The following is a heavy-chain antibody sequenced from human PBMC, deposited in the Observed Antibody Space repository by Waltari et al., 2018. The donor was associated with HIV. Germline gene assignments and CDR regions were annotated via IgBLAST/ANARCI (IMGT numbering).Heavy chain of an antibody. V-gene: IGHV1-2*02. Sequence: QVQLVQSGAEVTKPAASVTVSCTASGSTFTGDYMHWVRQAPGQGLEWMGWINPNSGGTNYAQKFQGRVTMTRDTSISTAYMELTRLRSDDTAVYYCAREPSLTTAYDYWGQGTLVTVSS. CDR3: AREPSLTTAYDY. D-gene: IGHD4-17*01. J-gene: IGHJ4*02. CDR2: INPNSGGT. CDR1: GSTFTGDY.